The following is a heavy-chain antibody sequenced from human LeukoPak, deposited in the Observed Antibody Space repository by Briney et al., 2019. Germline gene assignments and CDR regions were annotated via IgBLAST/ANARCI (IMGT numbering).Heavy chain of an antibody. V-gene: IGHV3-48*03. CDR1: GFTFSSYE. J-gene: IGHJ3*02. CDR3: ARRTSGAFAI. Sequence: GGSLRLSCAASGFTFSSYEMNWVRQAPGKGLEWVSYISSSGRTIYYADSVKGRFTISRDNAKNSLYLQMNSLRAEDTAVYYCARRTSGAFAIWGQGTKVTVSS. CDR2: ISSSGRTI.